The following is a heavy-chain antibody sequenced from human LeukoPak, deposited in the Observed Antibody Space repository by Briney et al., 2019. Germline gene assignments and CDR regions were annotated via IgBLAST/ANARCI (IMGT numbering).Heavy chain of an antibody. Sequence: GGSLRLSCAASGFTFSGYSMNWVRQAPGKGLEWVSSISSSSSYIYYADSVKGRFTISRDNAKNSLYLQMNSLRAEDTAVYYCARDRGDQWVRWFDPWGQGTLVTVSS. J-gene: IGHJ5*02. CDR3: ARDRGDQWVRWFDP. V-gene: IGHV3-21*01. D-gene: IGHD1-1*01. CDR1: GFTFSGYS. CDR2: ISSSSSYI.